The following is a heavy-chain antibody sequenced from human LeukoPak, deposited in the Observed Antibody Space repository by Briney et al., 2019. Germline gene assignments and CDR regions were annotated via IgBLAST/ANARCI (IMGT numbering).Heavy chain of an antibody. D-gene: IGHD1-1*01. Sequence: GGSLRLSCAASGFSFSSSGMHWVRQAPGKGPEWVAFTRFDDSCKAYGDSAKGRFTISRDNSKNTLYLQMDSLRSDDTAVYYCAKSSAGITWFDPWGQGTLVTVSS. J-gene: IGHJ5*02. CDR1: GFSFSSSG. V-gene: IGHV3-30*02. CDR3: AKSSAGITWFDP. CDR2: TRFDDSCK.